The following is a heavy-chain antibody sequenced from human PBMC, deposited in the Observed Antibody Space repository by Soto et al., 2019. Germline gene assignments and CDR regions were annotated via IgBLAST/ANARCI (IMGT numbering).Heavy chain of an antibody. Sequence: PVGSLRLSCAASGFSFGDYWMSWVRQAPGKGLEWVAHMKKDGSEKYYVDSVKGRFTVSRDNTKSSLYLQMSSLRAEDTAVYYCAKLGSGSYTGLYFDYWGQGTLVTVSS. V-gene: IGHV3-7*03. D-gene: IGHD2-2*02. CDR2: MKKDGSEK. CDR1: GFSFGDYW. CDR3: AKLGSGSYTGLYFDY. J-gene: IGHJ4*02.